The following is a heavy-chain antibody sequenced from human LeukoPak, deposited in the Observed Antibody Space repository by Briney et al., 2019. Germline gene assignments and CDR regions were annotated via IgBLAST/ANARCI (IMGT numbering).Heavy chain of an antibody. V-gene: IGHV3-30*18. CDR1: GFTFSSRA. CDR2: ISYDGSNK. CDR3: AKALPGVLWFGETPYYYYGMDV. Sequence: PGGSLRLSCAASGFTFSSRAMHWVRQAPGKGLEWVAVISYDGSNKYYADSVKGRFTISRDNSKNTLYLQMNSLRAEDTAVYYCAKALPGVLWFGETPYYYYGMDVWGQGTTVTVSS. J-gene: IGHJ6*02. D-gene: IGHD3-10*01.